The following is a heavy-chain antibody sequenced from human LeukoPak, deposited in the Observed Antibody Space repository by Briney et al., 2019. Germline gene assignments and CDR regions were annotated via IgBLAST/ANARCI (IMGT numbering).Heavy chain of an antibody. CDR3: ARGVGYCSGGSCYYNWFDP. D-gene: IGHD2-15*01. Sequence: ASVKVSCKASGYTFTSYDINWVRQATGQGLEWMGWMNPNSGNTGYAQKFQGRVTMTRNTSISTAYMELSSLRSEDRAVYYCARGVGYCSGGSCYYNWFDPWGQGTLVTVSS. J-gene: IGHJ5*02. V-gene: IGHV1-8*01. CDR2: MNPNSGNT. CDR1: GYTFTSYD.